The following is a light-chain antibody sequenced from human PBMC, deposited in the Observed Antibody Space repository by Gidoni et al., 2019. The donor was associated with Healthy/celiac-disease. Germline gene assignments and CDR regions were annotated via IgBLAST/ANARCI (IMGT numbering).Light chain of an antibody. CDR2: GAS. CDR3: QQYGSSPPYT. Sequence: EILLTQSPGTLSLSPGEIATLSCRASQSVSSSYLAWYQQKPGQAPRLVIYGASSRATGIPDRFSGSGSGTDFTLTISRLEPEDFAVYYCQQYGSSPPYTFGQGTKLEIK. CDR1: QSVSSSY. J-gene: IGKJ2*01. V-gene: IGKV3-20*01.